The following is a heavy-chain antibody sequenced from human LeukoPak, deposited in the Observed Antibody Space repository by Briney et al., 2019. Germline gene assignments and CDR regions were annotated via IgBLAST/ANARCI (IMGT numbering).Heavy chain of an antibody. CDR2: ISSSGSTI. CDR3: ARWGCSGGSCYSGYYGMDV. J-gene: IGHJ6*02. V-gene: IGHV3-48*03. D-gene: IGHD2-15*01. CDR1: GFTFSSYK. Sequence: GGSLRLSCAASGFTFSSYKMNWVRQAPGKGLEWVSYISSSGSTIYYAGSVKGRFTISRDNAKNSLYLQMNSLRAEDTAVYYCARWGCSGGSCYSGYYGMDVWGQGTTVTVSS.